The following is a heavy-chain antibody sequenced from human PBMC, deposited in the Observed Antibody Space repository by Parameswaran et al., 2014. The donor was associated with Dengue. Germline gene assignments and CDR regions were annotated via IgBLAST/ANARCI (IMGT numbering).Heavy chain of an antibody. V-gene: IGHV1-46*01. CDR2: INPHGGGT. J-gene: IGHJ4*02. CDR3: ARVMTSATSSYYFDY. D-gene: IGHD4-17*01. Sequence: WVRQAPGQGIEWMGIINPHGGGTLFAQKFQGRVNMTRDTSTSTVYMELNSLRSGDTAVYYCARVMTSATSSYYFDYWGQGTLVTVSS.